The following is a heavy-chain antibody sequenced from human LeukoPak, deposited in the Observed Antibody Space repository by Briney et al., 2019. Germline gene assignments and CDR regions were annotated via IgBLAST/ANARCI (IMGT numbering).Heavy chain of an antibody. Sequence: GGPLRLSCAASGFTFSSYSMNWVRQAPGKGLEWVSSISSSSSYIYYADSVKGRFTISRDNAKNSLYLQMNSLRAEDTAVYYCARVGSSSSAVGYYYYYMDVWGKGTTVTVSS. CDR1: GFTFSSYS. V-gene: IGHV3-21*01. CDR2: ISSSSSYI. D-gene: IGHD6-13*01. J-gene: IGHJ6*03. CDR3: ARVGSSSSAVGYYYYYMDV.